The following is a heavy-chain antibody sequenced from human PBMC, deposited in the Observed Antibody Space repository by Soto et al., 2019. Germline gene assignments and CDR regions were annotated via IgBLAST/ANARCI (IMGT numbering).Heavy chain of an antibody. Sequence: SETLSLTYAVTGGSISSGGYSWSWIRQPPGKGLEWIGYIYHSGSTYYNPSLKSRVTISVDRSKNQFSLKLSSVTAADTAVYYCAVSRDGYSMDVWGQGTTVTVSS. CDR3: AVSRDGYSMDV. CDR1: GGSISSGGYS. CDR2: IYHSGST. V-gene: IGHV4-30-2*01. J-gene: IGHJ6*02. D-gene: IGHD2-2*01.